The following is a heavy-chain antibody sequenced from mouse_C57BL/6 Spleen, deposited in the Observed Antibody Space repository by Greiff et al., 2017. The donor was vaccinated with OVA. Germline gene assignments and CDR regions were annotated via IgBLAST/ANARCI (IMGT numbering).Heavy chain of an antibody. CDR3: ARGILGAMDY. Sequence: QVQLQQPGAELVRPGSSVKLSCKASGYTFTSYWMDWVKQRPGQGLEWIGNIYPSDSETHYNQKFKDKATLTVDKSSSTAYMQLSSLTFEDSAVYYCARGILGAMDYWGQGTSVTVSS. CDR2: IYPSDSET. J-gene: IGHJ4*01. CDR1: GYTFTSYW. V-gene: IGHV1-61*01. D-gene: IGHD1-1*01.